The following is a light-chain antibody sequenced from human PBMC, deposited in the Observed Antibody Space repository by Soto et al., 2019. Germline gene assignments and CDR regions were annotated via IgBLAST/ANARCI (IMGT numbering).Light chain of an antibody. CDR3: SSYTSASTPLV. V-gene: IGLV2-14*01. J-gene: IGLJ2*01. CDR2: DVS. CDR1: GSDVGGYNY. Sequence: QSVLTHPASVSGSPGQSITISCTGTGSDVGGYNYVSWYQQHPGKAPKVMIYDVSNRPSGVSNRFSGSKSGNTASLTISGLQAEDEADYYCSSYTSASTPLVFGGGTKVTVL.